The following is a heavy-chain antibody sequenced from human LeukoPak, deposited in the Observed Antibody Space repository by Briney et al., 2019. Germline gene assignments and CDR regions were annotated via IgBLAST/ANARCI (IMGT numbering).Heavy chain of an antibody. CDR1: GGSISSSYW. D-gene: IGHD2-2*01. CDR2: IYHSGST. CDR3: ARDYCTSTTCPNWFDP. J-gene: IGHJ5*02. Sequence: SETLSLTCTVSGGSISSSYWWSWIRQPPGKGLEWIGEIYHSGSTNYNLSLKSRVTISVDKSKNQFSLKLNSVTAADTAVYYCARDYCTSTTCPNWFDPWGQGTLVTVSS. V-gene: IGHV4-4*02.